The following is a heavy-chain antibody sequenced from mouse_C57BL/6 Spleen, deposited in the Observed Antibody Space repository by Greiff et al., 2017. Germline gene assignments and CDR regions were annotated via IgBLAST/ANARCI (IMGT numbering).Heavy chain of an antibody. CDR1: GYSITSGYY. D-gene: IGHD3-1*01. Sequence: EVKLMESGPGLVKPSQSLSLTCSVTGYSITSGYYWNWIRQFPGNKLEWMGYISYDGSNNYNPSLKNRISITRDTSKNQFFLKLNSVTTEDTATYYCARALGYYAMDYWGQGTSVTVSS. V-gene: IGHV3-6*01. CDR2: ISYDGSN. CDR3: ARALGYYAMDY. J-gene: IGHJ4*01.